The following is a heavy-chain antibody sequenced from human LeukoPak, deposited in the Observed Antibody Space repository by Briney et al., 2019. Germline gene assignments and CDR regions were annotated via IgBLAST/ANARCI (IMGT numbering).Heavy chain of an antibody. CDR3: ARAPRYSYGFLFDY. D-gene: IGHD5-18*01. CDR2: IYSGGST. J-gene: IGHJ4*02. CDR1: GFTVSSNY. V-gene: IGHV3-66*01. Sequence: GGSLRLSCAASGFTVSSNYMSWVRQAPGKGLEWVSVIYSGGSTYYADSVKGRFTISRDNSKNTLYLQMNSLRAEDTAVYYCARAPRYSYGFLFDYWGPGTLVTVSS.